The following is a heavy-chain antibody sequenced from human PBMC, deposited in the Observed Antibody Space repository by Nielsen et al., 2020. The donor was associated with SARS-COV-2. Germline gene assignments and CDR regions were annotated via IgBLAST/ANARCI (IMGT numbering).Heavy chain of an antibody. D-gene: IGHD4-17*01. V-gene: IGHV4-34*01. CDR3: AREAPYGDYGSLDY. CDR1: GGSFSGYY. CDR2: INHSGST. J-gene: IGHJ4*02. Sequence: SETLPLTCAVYGGSFSGYYWSWIRQPPGKGQEWIGEINHSGSTNYNPSLKSRVTISVDTSKNQFSLKLSSVTAADTAVYYCAREAPYGDYGSLDYWGQGTLVTVSS.